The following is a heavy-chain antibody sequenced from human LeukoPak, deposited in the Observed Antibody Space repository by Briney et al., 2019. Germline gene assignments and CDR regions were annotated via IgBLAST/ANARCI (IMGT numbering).Heavy chain of an antibody. D-gene: IGHD3-10*01. CDR1: GFTFSSYA. Sequence: PGGSLRLSCAASGFTFSSYAMSWVRQPPGKWLEWVSAISGSGGSTYYADSVKGRFTISRDNSKNTLYLQMDSLRAEDTAVYYCAKVLGYGSGTIGYWGQGTLVTVSS. J-gene: IGHJ4*02. CDR3: AKVLGYGSGTIGY. CDR2: ISGSGGST. V-gene: IGHV3-23*01.